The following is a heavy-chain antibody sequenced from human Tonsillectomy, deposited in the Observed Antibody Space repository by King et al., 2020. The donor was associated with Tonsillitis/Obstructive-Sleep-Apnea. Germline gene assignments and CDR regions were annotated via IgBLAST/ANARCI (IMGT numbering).Heavy chain of an antibody. CDR1: GDSVSRYY. CDR3: ARDDGGSYANGMDV. J-gene: IGHJ6*02. D-gene: IGHD3-16*01. CDR2: IYTSGST. V-gene: IGHV4-4*07. Sequence: QLQESGPGLVKPSETLSLTCTVSGDSVSRYYWNWLRQSAGKGLEWIGRIYTSGSTNYNPSLKSRLTMSLDTSKNQFSLKLRSMTAADTAVYYCARDDGGSYANGMDVWGQGTTVTVSS.